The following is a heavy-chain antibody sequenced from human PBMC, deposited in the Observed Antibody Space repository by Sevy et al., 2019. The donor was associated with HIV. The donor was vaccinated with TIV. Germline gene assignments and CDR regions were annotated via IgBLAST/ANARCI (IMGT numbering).Heavy chain of an antibody. CDR3: AREGDGYNSNGMDV. CDR1: GFTFSSYS. D-gene: IGHD5-12*01. V-gene: IGHV3-21*01. J-gene: IGHJ6*02. Sequence: GGSLRLSCAASGFTFSSYSMNWVRQAPGKGLEWVSSISSSSNYIYYAGSVKGRFTIARDNAKNSLYLQMNSLRAEDTAEYYWAREGDGYNSNGMDVWGQGTTVTVSS. CDR2: ISSSSNYI.